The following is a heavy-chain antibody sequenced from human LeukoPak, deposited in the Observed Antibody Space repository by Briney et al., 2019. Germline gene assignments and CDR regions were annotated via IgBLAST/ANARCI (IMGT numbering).Heavy chain of an antibody. CDR3: ARDILVTASGGMDV. Sequence: GRSLRLSCAASGFTFSSYAMHWVRQAPGKGLEWVAVISYDGSNKYYADSVKGRFTISRDNSKNTLYLQMNSLRAEDTAVYYCARDILVTASGGMDVWGQGTTVTVSS. V-gene: IGHV3-30-3*01. J-gene: IGHJ6*02. CDR2: ISYDGSNK. CDR1: GFTFSSYA. D-gene: IGHD2-21*02.